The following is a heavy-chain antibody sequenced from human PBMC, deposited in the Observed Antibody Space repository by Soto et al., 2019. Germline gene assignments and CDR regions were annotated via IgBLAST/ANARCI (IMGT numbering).Heavy chain of an antibody. CDR1: GASISGFY. J-gene: IGHJ5*02. CDR2: IYATGTT. D-gene: IGHD1-26*01. Sequence: SETLSLTCTVSGASISGFYWSWIRKSAGKGLEWIGRIYATGTTDYNPSLKSRVMMSVDTSKKQFSLKLRSVTAADTAVYYCVRDGAKTLRDWFDPWGQGISVTVS. V-gene: IGHV4-4*07. CDR3: VRDGAKTLRDWFDP.